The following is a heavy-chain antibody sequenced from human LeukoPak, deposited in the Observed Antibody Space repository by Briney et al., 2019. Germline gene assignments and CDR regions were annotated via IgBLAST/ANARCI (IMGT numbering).Heavy chain of an antibody. D-gene: IGHD3-10*01. Sequence: PSETLSLTCTVSGGSISSYYWSWMRQPPGKGLEWIGYIYYSGSTNYNPSLKSRVTISVDTSKNQFSLKLSSVTAADTAVYYCARVGRFGDWFDPWGQGTLVTVSS. CDR3: ARVGRFGDWFDP. CDR1: GGSISSYY. V-gene: IGHV4-59*01. J-gene: IGHJ5*02. CDR2: IYYSGST.